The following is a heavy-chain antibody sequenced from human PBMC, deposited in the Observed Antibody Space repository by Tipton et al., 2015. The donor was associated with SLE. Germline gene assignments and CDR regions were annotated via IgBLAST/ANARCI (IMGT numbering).Heavy chain of an antibody. V-gene: IGHV4-59*12. CDR2: IYHSGGT. J-gene: IGHJ2*01. CDR1: GYSIKSYY. CDR3: AREFLNPVTTVHYYFDL. Sequence: TLSLTCIVSGYSIKSYYWSWIRQPPGKGLEWIGFIYHSGGTNYSPSLQSRLTISIDKSKNHFSLKLISVTAADTAVYYCAREFLNPVTTVHYYFDLWGRGTLVTVSS. D-gene: IGHD4-11*01.